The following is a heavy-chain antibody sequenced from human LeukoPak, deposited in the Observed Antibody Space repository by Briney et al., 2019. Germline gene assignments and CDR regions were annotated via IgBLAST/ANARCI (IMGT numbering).Heavy chain of an antibody. CDR3: AKVDSSGYFG. CDR2: ISGSGGST. V-gene: IGHV3-23*01. Sequence: QSGGSLRLSCAASGFTFSSYEMNWVRQAPGKGLEWVSAISGSGGSTYYADSVKGRFTISRDNSKNTLYLQMNSLRAEDTAVYYCAKVDSSGYFGWGQGTLVTVSS. D-gene: IGHD3-22*01. CDR1: GFTFSSYE. J-gene: IGHJ4*02.